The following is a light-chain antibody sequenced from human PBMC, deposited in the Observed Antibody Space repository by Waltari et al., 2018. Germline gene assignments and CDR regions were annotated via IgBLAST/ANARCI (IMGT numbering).Light chain of an antibody. CDR2: EVS. Sequence: QSALTQPASVSGSPGQSITISCTGTSSDVGSYNFVSWYQQHPGKAPKPMIYEVSKRPSGVSNRFSGSKSGNMASLTISGLQAEDEADYYCCSYAGSGAYIFGGGTKLTVL. J-gene: IGLJ2*01. CDR3: CSYAGSGAYI. V-gene: IGLV2-23*02. CDR1: SSDVGSYNF.